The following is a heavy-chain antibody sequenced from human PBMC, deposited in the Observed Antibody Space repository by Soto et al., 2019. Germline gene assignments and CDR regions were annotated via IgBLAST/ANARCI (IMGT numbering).Heavy chain of an antibody. V-gene: IGHV3-30*18. CDR1: GFTFSSYG. CDR2: KSYDGSNK. CDR3: AKEDPAFYYDSSGYYDY. J-gene: IGHJ4*02. Sequence: GGSLRLSCAASGFTFSSYGMHWVRQAPGKGLEWVAVKSYDGSNKYYADSVKGRFTISRDNSKNTLYLQMNSLRAEDTAVYYCAKEDPAFYYDSSGYYDYWGQGTLVTV. D-gene: IGHD3-22*01.